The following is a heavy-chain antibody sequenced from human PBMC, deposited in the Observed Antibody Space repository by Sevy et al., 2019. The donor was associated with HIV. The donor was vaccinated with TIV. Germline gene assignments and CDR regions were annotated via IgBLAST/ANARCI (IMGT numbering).Heavy chain of an antibody. CDR1: GFTFSSYA. CDR2: ISYDGSNK. D-gene: IGHD2-2*01. Sequence: GGSLRLSCAASGFTFSSYAMHWVRQAPGKGLEWVAVISYDGSNKYDADSVKGRFTISRDNSKNTLYLQMNSLRAEDTAVYYCAREADIVVVPAPPTYYYYGLDVWGQGTTVTVSS. J-gene: IGHJ6*02. V-gene: IGHV3-30*04. CDR3: AREADIVVVPAPPTYYYYGLDV.